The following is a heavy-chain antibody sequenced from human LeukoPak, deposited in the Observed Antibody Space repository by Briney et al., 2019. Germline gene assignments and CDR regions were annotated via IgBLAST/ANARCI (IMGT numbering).Heavy chain of an antibody. CDR3: ARDNRGERTPGWGYGGFDI. J-gene: IGHJ3*02. D-gene: IGHD3-16*01. CDR1: GYTFIGYY. Sequence: ASVKVSCKASGYTFIGYYMHWVRQAPGQGLEWMGWINPNSGGTNYAQKFQGRVTMTRDRSISTAYMELSRLRSDDTAVYYCARDNRGERTPGWGYGGFDIWGQGTMVSVSS. CDR2: INPNSGGT. V-gene: IGHV1-2*02.